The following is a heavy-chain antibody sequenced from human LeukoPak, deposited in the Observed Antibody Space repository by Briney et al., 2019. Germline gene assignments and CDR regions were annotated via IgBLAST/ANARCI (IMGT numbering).Heavy chain of an antibody. V-gene: IGHV3-9*01. CDR2: FSWNSGSI. D-gene: IGHD6-13*01. Sequence: SLRLSCAASGFTFDDYAMHWVRQAPGKGLEWVSGFSWNSGSIGYADSVKGRFTISRDNAKNSVYLQMNSLRAEDTAVYYCARVSSSSYEAFDIWGQGTMVTVSS. J-gene: IGHJ3*02. CDR1: GFTFDDYA. CDR3: ARVSSSSYEAFDI.